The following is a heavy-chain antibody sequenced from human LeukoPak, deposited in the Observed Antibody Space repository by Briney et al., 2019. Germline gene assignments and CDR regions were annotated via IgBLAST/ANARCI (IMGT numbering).Heavy chain of an antibody. CDR3: ARQEYCSGGSCYAWFDP. V-gene: IGHV5-51*01. J-gene: IGHJ5*02. D-gene: IGHD2-15*01. Sequence: ESLKICCKGSGYSINNYWIGWVRQMPGKGLEWMGIIYPADSDIRYSPSFQGQVTISADKSISTAYLQWSSLKASDTAMYYCARQEYCSGGSCYAWFDPWGQGTLVTVSS. CDR2: IYPADSDI. CDR1: GYSINNYW.